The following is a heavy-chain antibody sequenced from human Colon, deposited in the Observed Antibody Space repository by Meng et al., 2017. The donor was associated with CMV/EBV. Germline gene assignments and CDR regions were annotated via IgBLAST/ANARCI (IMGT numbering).Heavy chain of an antibody. CDR3: ARAPYCTNGVCAKYNWFDP. Sequence: SETLSLTCTVSGYSISSGYYWGWIRQPPGKGLGWIGNMYHSGSTYYNPSLKSRVTISVDTSKNQFSLKLSSVTAADTAVYYCARAPYCTNGVCAKYNWFDPWGQGTLVTVSS. CDR2: MYHSGST. D-gene: IGHD2-8*01. V-gene: IGHV4-38-2*02. J-gene: IGHJ5*02. CDR1: GYSISSGYY.